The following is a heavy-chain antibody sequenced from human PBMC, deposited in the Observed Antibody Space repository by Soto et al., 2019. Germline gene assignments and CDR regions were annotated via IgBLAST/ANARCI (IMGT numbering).Heavy chain of an antibody. V-gene: IGHV1-58*01. Sequence: SVKVSCKASGFTFTSSAVQWVRQARGQRLEWIGWIVVGSGNTNYAQKFQERVTITRDMSTSTAYMELSSLRSEDTAVYYCAEAYYYDSSGSLSDAFDIWGQGTMVTVSS. CDR3: AEAYYYDSSGSLSDAFDI. CDR2: IVVGSGNT. CDR1: GFTFTSSA. J-gene: IGHJ3*02. D-gene: IGHD3-22*01.